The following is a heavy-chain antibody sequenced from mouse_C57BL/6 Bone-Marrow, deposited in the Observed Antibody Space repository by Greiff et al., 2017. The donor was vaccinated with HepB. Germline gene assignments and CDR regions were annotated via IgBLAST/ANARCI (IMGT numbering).Heavy chain of an antibody. D-gene: IGHD2-2*01. Sequence: QVQLQQPGAELVKPGASVKMSCKASGYTFTSYWITWVKQRPGQGLEWIGDIYPGSGSTNYNEKFKSKATLTVDTSSSTAYMQLSSLTSEDSAVYYCASEPLWLRRTVPYYFDYWGQGTTLTVSS. CDR2: IYPGSGST. CDR3: ASEPLWLRRTVPYYFDY. V-gene: IGHV1-55*01. J-gene: IGHJ2*01. CDR1: GYTFTSYW.